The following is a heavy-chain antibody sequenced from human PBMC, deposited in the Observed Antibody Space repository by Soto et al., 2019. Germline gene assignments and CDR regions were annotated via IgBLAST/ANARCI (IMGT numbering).Heavy chain of an antibody. D-gene: IGHD3-10*01. CDR3: ARAYGRFDY. CDR1: GGSFSGYY. Sequence: QVQLQQWGAGLLKPSETLSLTCAVYGGSFSGYYWSWIRQPPVKGLEWIGEINHSGSTNYNPSLKSRLTISVDTSKNQFALKLSSVTAADTAVYYCARAYGRFDYWGQGTLVTVSS. J-gene: IGHJ4*02. V-gene: IGHV4-34*01. CDR2: INHSGST.